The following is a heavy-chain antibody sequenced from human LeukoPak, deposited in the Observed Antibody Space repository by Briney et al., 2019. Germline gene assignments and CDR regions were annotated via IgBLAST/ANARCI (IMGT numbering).Heavy chain of an antibody. CDR2: VIPIFGTA. J-gene: IGHJ5*02. D-gene: IGHD2-2*02. CDR3: AREGGIVVVPAAISWFDP. CDR1: GGTFSSYA. V-gene: IGHV1-69*01. Sequence: GSSVKVSCKASGGTFSSYAISWVRQAPGQGLEWMGGVIPIFGTANYAQKFQGRVTITADESTSTAYMELSSLRSEDTAVYYCAREGGIVVVPAAISWFDPWGQGTLVTVSS.